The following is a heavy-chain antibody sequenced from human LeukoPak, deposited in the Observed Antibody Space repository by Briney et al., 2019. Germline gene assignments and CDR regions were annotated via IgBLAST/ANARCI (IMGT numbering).Heavy chain of an antibody. J-gene: IGHJ4*02. D-gene: IGHD1-26*01. Sequence: GGSLRLSCAASGFTFDDYAMHWVRQAPGKGLEGVSGISWNSGSIGYADSVKGRFTISRDNAKNSLYLQMNSLRAEDTALYYCAKDGWELLSGPFDYWGQGTLVTVSS. CDR1: GFTFDDYA. CDR3: AKDGWELLSGPFDY. CDR2: ISWNSGSI. V-gene: IGHV3-9*01.